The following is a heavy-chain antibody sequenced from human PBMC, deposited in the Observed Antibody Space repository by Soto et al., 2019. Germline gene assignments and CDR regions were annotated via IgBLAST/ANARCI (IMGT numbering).Heavy chain of an antibody. CDR3: ARHEGGIVDFWSGDNNYFDY. V-gene: IGHV4-39*01. Sequence: SETLSLTCTVSGGSISSSSYYWGWIRQPPGKGLEWIGSIYYSGSTYYNPSLKSRVTISVDTSKNQFSLKLSSVTAADTAVYYCARHEGGIVDFWSGDNNYFDYWGQGTLVTVSS. CDR1: GGSISSSSYY. CDR2: IYYSGST. D-gene: IGHD3-3*01. J-gene: IGHJ4*02.